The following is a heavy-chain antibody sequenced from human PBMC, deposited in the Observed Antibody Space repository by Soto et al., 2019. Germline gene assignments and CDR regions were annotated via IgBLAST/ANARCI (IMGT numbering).Heavy chain of an antibody. CDR1: GDRVSSNSAA. CDR3: ARDGDDIYSGRYEYYFDY. CDR2: TYYRSKWYN. Sequence: SQTLSLTCAISGDRVSSNSAAWNWIRQSPSRGLEWLGRTYYRSKWYNDYAVSVKRRITINPDTSKNQFSLQLNSVTPEDTAVYYCARDGDDIYSGRYEYYFDYWGQGTLGTVSS. V-gene: IGHV6-1*01. D-gene: IGHD1-26*01. J-gene: IGHJ4*02.